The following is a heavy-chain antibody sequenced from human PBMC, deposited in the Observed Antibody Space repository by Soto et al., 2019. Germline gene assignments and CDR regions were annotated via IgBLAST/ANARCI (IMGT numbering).Heavy chain of an antibody. J-gene: IGHJ5*02. D-gene: IGHD3-22*01. CDR2: ISSSSSYI. Sequence: PGGSLRLSCAASGFTFSSYSMNWVRQAPGKGLEWVSSISSSSSYIYYADSVKGRFTISRDNAENSLYLQMNSLRAEDTAVYYCAKDQINYYDSSGDEFDPWGQGTLVTVSS. V-gene: IGHV3-21*01. CDR3: AKDQINYYDSSGDEFDP. CDR1: GFTFSSYS.